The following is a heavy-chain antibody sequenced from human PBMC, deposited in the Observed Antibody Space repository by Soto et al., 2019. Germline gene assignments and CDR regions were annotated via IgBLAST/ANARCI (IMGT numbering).Heavy chain of an antibody. CDR3: AREYTYGSNFFDC. D-gene: IGHD5-18*01. Sequence: QVQLQESGPGLVKPSQTLSLTCTVSGGSISSAAYYWSWIRQHPGKGLEWIGYISHSGSTYYNPSLESRVIMSVDTSKNQCSLSLTSVTAADTAVYYCAREYTYGSNFFDCWGQGALVTVSS. J-gene: IGHJ4*02. CDR2: ISHSGST. V-gene: IGHV4-31*03. CDR1: GGSISSAAYY.